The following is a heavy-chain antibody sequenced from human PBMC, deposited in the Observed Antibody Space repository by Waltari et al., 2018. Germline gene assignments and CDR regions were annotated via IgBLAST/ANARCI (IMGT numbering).Heavy chain of an antibody. Sequence: QLQLQQSGPGPVMRAESLSHTCAHSGDPMSNNWWSWVRQTPGKGLVLIGQVLGSGRTNYNPSLASRVTVSIDTSNNQFSLNVPSPTAADTAIYYCARDRGRGLYLASWGQGTLVTVSP. D-gene: IGHD2-15*01. CDR3: ARDRGRGLYLAS. CDR2: VLGSGRT. CDR1: GDPMSNNW. J-gene: IGHJ4*02. V-gene: IGHV4-4*02.